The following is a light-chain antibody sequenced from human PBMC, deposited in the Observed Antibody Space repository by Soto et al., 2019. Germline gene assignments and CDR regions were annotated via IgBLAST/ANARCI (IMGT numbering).Light chain of an antibody. J-gene: IGKJ2*01. CDR3: QQYGSSSYT. Sequence: EIVLTQSPGTLSLSPGERATLSCRASQSVISTYLAWYQQKPGQAPRLLIYGASSRATDIPDRFSGSGSGTDITLIISRLEPEDFALYYCQQYGSSSYTFGQGTKLEIK. V-gene: IGKV3-20*01. CDR1: QSVISTY. CDR2: GAS.